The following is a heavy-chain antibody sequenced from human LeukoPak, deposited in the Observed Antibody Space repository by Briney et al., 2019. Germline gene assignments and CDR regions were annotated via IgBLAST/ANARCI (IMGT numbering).Heavy chain of an antibody. CDR1: GCSINNYY. Sequence: SETLSLTCTVSGCSINNYYWSWIRQPAGKGLEWIGRIYTRGSTHYNPSLKSRVTMSVDTSKNQFSLKLSSVTAADTAVYYCARGRYCSADICSGGDAFDIWGQGTMVSVSS. V-gene: IGHV4-4*07. CDR2: IYTRGST. D-gene: IGHD2-15*01. CDR3: ARGRYCSADICSGGDAFDI. J-gene: IGHJ3*02.